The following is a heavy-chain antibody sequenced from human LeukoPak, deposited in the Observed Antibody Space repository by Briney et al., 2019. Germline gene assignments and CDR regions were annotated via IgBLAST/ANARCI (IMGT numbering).Heavy chain of an antibody. CDR2: IYPGDSDT. CDR3: ARVVGPPVLAS. V-gene: IGHV5-51*01. D-gene: IGHD2-15*01. CDR1: GYIFTRYW. Sequence: SGESLKISCQASGYIFTRYWIAWVRQMPGKGLEWLGIIYPGDSDTSYSPSFQDPVTISADKSITTAYLQWSRLKASDTAMYFCARVVGPPVLASWGQGTLVTVSS. J-gene: IGHJ4*02.